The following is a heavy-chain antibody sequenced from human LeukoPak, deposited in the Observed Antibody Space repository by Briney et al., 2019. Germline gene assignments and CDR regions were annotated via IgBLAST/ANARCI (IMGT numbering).Heavy chain of an antibody. V-gene: IGHV1-2*02. Sequence: EASVKVSCKASGYTFSGTGWYLYWLRQAPRQGLECMGWIHPNNGDTAYAQKFEGRVAMTRDTSICTAYMELRRLRPDDTAVYFCARDGPAQMVDLDYWGQGTLVTVSS. CDR1: GYTFSGTGWY. CDR3: ARDGPAQMVDLDY. J-gene: IGHJ4*02. CDR2: IHPNNGDT. D-gene: IGHD3-10*01.